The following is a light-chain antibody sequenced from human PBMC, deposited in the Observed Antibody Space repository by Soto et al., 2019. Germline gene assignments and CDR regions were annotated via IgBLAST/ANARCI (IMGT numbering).Light chain of an antibody. Sequence: DVQLTQAPSFLSASAGDRVSITCRASQAISSYLAWYQQKPGRAPKLLIYAASTLQSGVPSRFSGSGSGTEFTLTITSLQPEDFATYYCQQLNSFPITFGQGTLPAIK. CDR2: AAS. CDR3: QQLNSFPIT. CDR1: QAISSY. V-gene: IGKV1-9*01. J-gene: IGKJ5*01.